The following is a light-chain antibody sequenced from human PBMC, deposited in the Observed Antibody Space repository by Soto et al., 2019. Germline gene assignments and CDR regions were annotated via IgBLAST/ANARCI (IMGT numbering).Light chain of an antibody. CDR3: QQYNNWPWT. CDR1: QSLDSN. Sequence: EIVMTQSPATLSVSPGERATLSCRASQSLDSNLAWYQQKPGQAPRLLIYGASTRATGIPARFSGSESGTEFTLIISSLQSEDFAVYYCQQYNNWPWTFGRGTKVEIK. J-gene: IGKJ1*01. CDR2: GAS. V-gene: IGKV3-15*01.